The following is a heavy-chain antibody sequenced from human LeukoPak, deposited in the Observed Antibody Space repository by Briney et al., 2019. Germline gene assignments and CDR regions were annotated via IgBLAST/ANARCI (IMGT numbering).Heavy chain of an antibody. J-gene: IGHJ4*02. V-gene: IGHV3-30*18. D-gene: IGHD6-13*01. Sequence: GGSLRLSCAASGFTFSSYGIDWVRQAPGKGLEWVAVISYDGNNEYYADSVKGRFTVSRDNSKSTLYLQMNSLRAEDTAVYYCAKDRSTGWYAGFDYWGQGTLVTVSS. CDR1: GFTFSSYG. CDR2: ISYDGNNE. CDR3: AKDRSTGWYAGFDY.